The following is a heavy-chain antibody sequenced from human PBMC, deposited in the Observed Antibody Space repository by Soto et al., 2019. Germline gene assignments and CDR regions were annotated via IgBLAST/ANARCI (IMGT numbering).Heavy chain of an antibody. D-gene: IGHD2-2*01. CDR2: INHSGST. Sequence: QVQLQQWGAGLLKPSETLSLTCAVYNGSFSVYYWNWIRQAPGKGLEWIGEINHSGSTNYNPSLKSRVTIAVDTSKNQFSLKRSSVTAADTAVYYCARDSTRRGACDIWGQGTMVSVSS. J-gene: IGHJ3*02. CDR3: ARDSTRRGACDI. CDR1: NGSFSVYY. V-gene: IGHV4-34*01.